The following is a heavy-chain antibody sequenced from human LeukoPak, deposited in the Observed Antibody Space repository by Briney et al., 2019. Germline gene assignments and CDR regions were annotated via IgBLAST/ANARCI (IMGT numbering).Heavy chain of an antibody. D-gene: IGHD3-9*01. CDR3: ARVGMYYDILTGYYPRWFDP. J-gene: IGHJ5*02. CDR1: GGSISSYY. Sequence: TSETLSLTCTVSGGSISSYYWSWIRQPPGKGLEWIGDIYYSGSTNYNPSLKSRGTISGDTSKNQFSLKLSSVTAADTAVYYCARVGMYYDILTGYYPRWFDPWGQGTLVTVSS. V-gene: IGHV4-59*01. CDR2: IYYSGST.